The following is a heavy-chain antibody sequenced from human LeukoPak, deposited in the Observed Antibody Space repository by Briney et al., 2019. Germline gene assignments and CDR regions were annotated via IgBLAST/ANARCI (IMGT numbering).Heavy chain of an antibody. J-gene: IGHJ4*02. D-gene: IGHD2-2*01. CDR2: INNDGREK. V-gene: IGHV3-7*04. CDR3: ARGVVVPYGIDY. Sequence: VGSLRPSCAASGFTFSNYWMRWVRQAPGKGLEWVATINNDGREKDYVDSVKGRFTISRDNAKNSLYLQLNSLRSEDTAMYYCARGVVVPYGIDYWGQGALGTVSS. CDR1: GFTFSNYW.